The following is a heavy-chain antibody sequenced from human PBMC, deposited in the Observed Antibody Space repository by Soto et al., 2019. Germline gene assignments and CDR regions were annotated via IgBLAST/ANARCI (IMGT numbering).Heavy chain of an antibody. CDR3: AKDPNDICSVSPLYGMDV. CDR1: GFTFRNFG. CDR2: VPHDGSYV. J-gene: IGHJ6*02. V-gene: IGHV3-30*18. Sequence: QVHLEESGGGVVQPGKSVTLSCAASGFTFRNFGMHWVRQSPGKGLEWVAAVPHDGSYVDYADSVQGPFTISRDNSKNTLYLQTNSLRAPDTGVYYSAKDPNDICSVSPLYGMDVWGQGTRVTVSS. D-gene: IGHD3-3*01.